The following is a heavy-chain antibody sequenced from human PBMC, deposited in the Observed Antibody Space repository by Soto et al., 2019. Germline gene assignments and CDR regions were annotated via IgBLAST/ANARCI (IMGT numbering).Heavy chain of an antibody. Sequence: PGGSLRRSCAASGFTFSSYEMNWVRQAPGKGLEWVSYISSSGSTIYYADSVKGRFTISRDNAKNSLYLQMNSLRAEDTAVYYCARSGSFLPYFDYWGQGTLVNVSP. CDR3: ARSGSFLPYFDY. D-gene: IGHD1-26*01. CDR1: GFTFSSYE. CDR2: ISSSGSTI. J-gene: IGHJ4*02. V-gene: IGHV3-48*03.